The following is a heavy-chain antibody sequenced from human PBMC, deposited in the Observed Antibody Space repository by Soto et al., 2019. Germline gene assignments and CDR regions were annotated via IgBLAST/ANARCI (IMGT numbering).Heavy chain of an antibody. CDR2: SFYSGSS. CDR1: GGSISSGGYY. D-gene: IGHD5-18*01. V-gene: IGHV4-31*03. CDR3: ARDRDTNSPGWHFDL. Sequence: QVQLQESGPGLVKPSQTLSLTCTVSGGSISSGGYYWSWIRQHPGKGLEWIGYSFYSGSSYYNPSLKSRVTISADTSKNQFSLELSSVTAADTAVYYCARDRDTNSPGWHFDLWGRGTLVTVSS. J-gene: IGHJ2*01.